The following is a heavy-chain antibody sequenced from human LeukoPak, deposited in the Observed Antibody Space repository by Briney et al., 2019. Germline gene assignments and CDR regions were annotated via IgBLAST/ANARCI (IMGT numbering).Heavy chain of an antibody. V-gene: IGHV4-39*07. CDR3: ARVVGIQFDY. J-gene: IGHJ4*02. CDR2: INHSGST. Sequence: SETLSLTCTVSGGSISSGGYYWSWIRQPPGKGLEWIGEINHSGSTNYNPSLKSRVTISVDTSKNQFSLKLSSVTAADTAVYYCARVVGIQFDYWGQGTLVTVSS. D-gene: IGHD1-26*01. CDR1: GGSISSGGYY.